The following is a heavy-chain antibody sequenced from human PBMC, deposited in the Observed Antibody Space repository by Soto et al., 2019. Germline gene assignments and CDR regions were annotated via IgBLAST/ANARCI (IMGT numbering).Heavy chain of an antibody. J-gene: IGHJ6*02. CDR1: GDSIRSGIYY. CDR2: AYYSGST. Sequence: PSETLSLTCTVSGDSIRSGIYYWGWIRQPPGKGLEWIGSAYYSGSTYYTPALKSRVTLSVDTSKNQFSLNLNSVTAADTAVYYCARGGIPPSGYGIAYAMDVWGQGTTVTVSS. CDR3: ARGGIPPSGYGIAYAMDV. V-gene: IGHV4-39*01. D-gene: IGHD1-26*01.